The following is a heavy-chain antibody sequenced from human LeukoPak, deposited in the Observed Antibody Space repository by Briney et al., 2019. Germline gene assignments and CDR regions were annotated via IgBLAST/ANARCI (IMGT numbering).Heavy chain of an antibody. J-gene: IGHJ4*02. Sequence: ASVKVSCKASGYTFPSYGISWVRQAPAQGLEWMGWISAYNGNTNYAQKLQGRVTMTTDTSTSTAYMELRSLRSDDTAVYYCARLTAVAGASYYFDYWGQGTLVTVSS. D-gene: IGHD6-19*01. CDR1: GYTFPSYG. V-gene: IGHV1-18*01. CDR3: ARLTAVAGASYYFDY. CDR2: ISAYNGNT.